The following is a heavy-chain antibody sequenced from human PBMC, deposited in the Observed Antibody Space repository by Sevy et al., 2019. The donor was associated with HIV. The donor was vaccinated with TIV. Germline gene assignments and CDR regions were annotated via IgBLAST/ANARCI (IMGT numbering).Heavy chain of an antibody. CDR3: ARLDVLMGYYMDV. J-gene: IGHJ6*03. CDR2: ISDYNGNT. Sequence: ASVKVSCKASGYTFTSYGISWVRQAPGQGLEWMGWISDYNGNTNYAQKLQGRVTMNTDKSTSTAYMELRSLRSDDTAVYYCARLDVLMGYYMDVWGKGTTVTVSS. CDR1: GYTFTSYG. D-gene: IGHD2-8*01. V-gene: IGHV1-18*04.